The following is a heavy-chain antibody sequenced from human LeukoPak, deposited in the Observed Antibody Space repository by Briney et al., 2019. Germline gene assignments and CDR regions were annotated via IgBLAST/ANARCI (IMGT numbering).Heavy chain of an antibody. Sequence: GRSLRLSCAASGFTFSSYAMHWVRQAPGKWLEWVAVISYDGSNKYYADSAKGRFTISRDNSKNTLYLQMNSLRAEETAVYYCAREDWELRGFDYWGQGTLVTVSS. D-gene: IGHD1-26*01. CDR2: ISYDGSNK. CDR3: AREDWELRGFDY. V-gene: IGHV3-30*04. J-gene: IGHJ4*02. CDR1: GFTFSSYA.